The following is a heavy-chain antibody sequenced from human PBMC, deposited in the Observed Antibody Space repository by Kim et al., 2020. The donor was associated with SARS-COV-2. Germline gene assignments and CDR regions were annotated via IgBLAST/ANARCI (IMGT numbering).Heavy chain of an antibody. V-gene: IGHV4-39*01. D-gene: IGHD4-17*01. J-gene: IGHJ6*02. Sequence: LKSRVTISVDTSKNQFSLKLSSVTAADTAVYYCARHHTTVAYKYYHYGMDVWGQGTTVTVSS. CDR3: ARHHTTVAYKYYHYGMDV.